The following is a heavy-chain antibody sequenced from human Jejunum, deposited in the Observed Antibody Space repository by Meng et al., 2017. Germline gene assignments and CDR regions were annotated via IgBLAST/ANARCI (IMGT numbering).Heavy chain of an antibody. D-gene: IGHD5-12*01. V-gene: IGHV4-4*02. CDR3: ARDLLGPAIAASGYFDP. CDR2: IYHTGST. CDR1: GGSISDSNW. Sequence: QLRELAPGLVKPWGPLSLPCPVSGGSISDSNWWSWVRQPPGKGLEWIGEIYHTGSTNYNPSLKSRVTMSLDKSKNQFFLDLTSVTAADTAVYYCARDLLGPAIAASGYFDPWGQGTLVTVSS. J-gene: IGHJ5*02.